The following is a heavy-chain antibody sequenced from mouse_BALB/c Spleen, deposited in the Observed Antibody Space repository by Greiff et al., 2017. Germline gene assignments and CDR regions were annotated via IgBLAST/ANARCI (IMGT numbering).Heavy chain of an antibody. CDR1: GFTFSSFG. J-gene: IGHJ4*01. CDR2: ISSGSSTI. D-gene: IGHD3-2*01. V-gene: IGHV5-17*02. CDR3: ARGKTARATYYAMDY. Sequence: EVKLVESGGGLVQPGGSRKLSCAASGFTFSSFGMHWVRQAPEKGLEWVAYISSGSSTIYYADTVKGRFTISRDNPKNTLFLQMTSLRSEDTAMYYCARGKTARATYYAMDYWGQGTSVTVSS.